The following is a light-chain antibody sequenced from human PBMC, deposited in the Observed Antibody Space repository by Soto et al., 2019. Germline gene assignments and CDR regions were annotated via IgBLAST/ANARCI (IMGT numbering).Light chain of an antibody. J-gene: IGKJ1*01. V-gene: IGKV3-20*01. CDR2: DAS. CDR1: QTVRNNY. Sequence: EIVLTQSPATLSLSPGERATLSCRASQTVRNNYLAWYQQKPGQAPRLLIYDASSRATGIPGRFSGSGSGTDFTLTISRLEPEDFAVYYCQQYGSSPRTFGQGTKVDI. CDR3: QQYGSSPRT.